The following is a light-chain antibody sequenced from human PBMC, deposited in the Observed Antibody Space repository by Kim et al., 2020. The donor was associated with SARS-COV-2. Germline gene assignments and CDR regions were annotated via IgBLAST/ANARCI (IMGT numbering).Light chain of an antibody. CDR3: NSRDSSGNQLV. CDR2: GKN. CDR1: SLRSYY. J-gene: IGLJ3*02. V-gene: IGLV3-19*01. Sequence: SSELTQDPAVSVALGQTVRITCQGDSLRSYYASWYQQKPGQAPVLVIYGKNNRPSGIPDRFSGSSSGNTASLTITGAQAEDEADYYFNSRDSSGNQLVFGGGTKLTVL.